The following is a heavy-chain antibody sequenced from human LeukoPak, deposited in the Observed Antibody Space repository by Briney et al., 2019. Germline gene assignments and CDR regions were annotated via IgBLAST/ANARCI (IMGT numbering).Heavy chain of an antibody. V-gene: IGHV3-21*01. J-gene: IGHJ4*02. Sequence: GGSLRLSCAASGFTVSSNYMSWVRQAPGKGLEWVSSISSSSSYIYYADSVKGRFTISRDNAKNSLYLQMNSLRAEDTAVYYCARGPNDYWGQGTLVTVSS. CDR3: ARGPNDY. CDR1: GFTVSSNY. CDR2: ISSSSSYI.